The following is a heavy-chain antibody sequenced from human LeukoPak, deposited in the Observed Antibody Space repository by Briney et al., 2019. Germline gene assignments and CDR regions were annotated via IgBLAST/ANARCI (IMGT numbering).Heavy chain of an antibody. CDR2: ISGSGGST. CDR3: AKASSGYYSPFDY. Sequence: GGSLRLSCAASGFTSSSYAMSWVRQAPGKGLEWVSAISGSGGSTYYADSVKGRFTISRDNSKNTLYLQMNSLRAEDTAVYYCAKASSGYYSPFDYWGQGTLVTVSS. D-gene: IGHD3-22*01. V-gene: IGHV3-23*01. J-gene: IGHJ4*02. CDR1: GFTSSSYA.